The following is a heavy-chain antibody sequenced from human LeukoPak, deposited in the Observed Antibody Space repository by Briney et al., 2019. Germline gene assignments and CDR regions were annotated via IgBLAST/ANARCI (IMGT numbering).Heavy chain of an antibody. Sequence: ASVKVSCKASGYTFTSYDINWVRQATGQGLEWMGWMNPNSGNTSYAQKFQGRVTMTRDTSTSTVYMELSSLRSEDTAVYYCARDLRGYSNYYYFDYWGQGTLVTVSS. J-gene: IGHJ4*02. CDR2: MNPNSGNT. D-gene: IGHD4-11*01. CDR3: ARDLRGYSNYYYFDY. V-gene: IGHV1-8*01. CDR1: GYTFTSYD.